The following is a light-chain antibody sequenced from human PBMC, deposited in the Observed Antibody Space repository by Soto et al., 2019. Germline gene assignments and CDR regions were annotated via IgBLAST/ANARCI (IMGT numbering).Light chain of an antibody. J-gene: IGLJ3*02. CDR1: SSNIGSNS. Sequence: QSVLTQPPSASGTPGPRVTLSCSGSSSNIGSNSVNWYQQLPGTAPKVVIYDNHQRPSGVPDRFSGSKSGTSASLGISGLQPEDEADYYCASWDNSLNGLVFGGGTKLTVL. CDR3: ASWDNSLNGLV. CDR2: DNH. V-gene: IGLV1-44*01.